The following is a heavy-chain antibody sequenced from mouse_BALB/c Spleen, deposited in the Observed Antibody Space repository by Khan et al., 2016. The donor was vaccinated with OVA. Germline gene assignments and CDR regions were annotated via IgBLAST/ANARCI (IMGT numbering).Heavy chain of an antibody. CDR1: GFTFSSYS. CDR2: ITSGGSYP. CDR3: SRDRNYYGSSFYFDY. J-gene: IGHJ2*01. V-gene: IGHV5-6-4*01. D-gene: IGHD1-1*01. Sequence: EVQLVESGGGLVKPGGSLKFSCAASGFTFSSYSMSWVRQTPEKRLEWVATITSGGSYPNYPDRVKGRSTFPTDNAKTTPYLQMSRLKSEDTAMYYCSRDRNYYGSSFYFDYWGQGTTLTVSS.